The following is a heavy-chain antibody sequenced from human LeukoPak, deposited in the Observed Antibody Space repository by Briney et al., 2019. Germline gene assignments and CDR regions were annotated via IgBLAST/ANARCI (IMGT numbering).Heavy chain of an antibody. Sequence: NPSETLSLTGTVSGGSISSYYWSWIRQSPGRGLEWIGYIYSSGSTNYNPSLKGRVTISVDTSKNQFSLKLSSVTAADTAVYYCARDHYYDSSGYTFGYWGQGTLVTVSS. CDR2: IYSSGST. J-gene: IGHJ4*02. V-gene: IGHV4-59*01. CDR3: ARDHYYDSSGYTFGY. D-gene: IGHD3-22*01. CDR1: GGSISSYY.